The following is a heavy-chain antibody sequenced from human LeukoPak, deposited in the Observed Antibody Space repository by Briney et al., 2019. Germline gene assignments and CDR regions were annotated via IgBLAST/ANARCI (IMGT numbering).Heavy chain of an antibody. Sequence: KPSETLSLTCTVSGASITSYYWGWIRQPPGKGLEWIGYIYYSGSTTYKPSLKSRVTISVDTSKNQFSLKLSSVTAADTAVYYCARLSIVGATNFDYWGQGTLVTVSS. CDR3: ARLSIVGATNFDY. V-gene: IGHV4-59*08. CDR2: IYYSGST. J-gene: IGHJ4*02. D-gene: IGHD1-26*01. CDR1: GASITSYY.